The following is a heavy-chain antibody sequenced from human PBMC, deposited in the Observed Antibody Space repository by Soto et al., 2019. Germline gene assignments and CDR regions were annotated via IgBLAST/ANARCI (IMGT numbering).Heavy chain of an antibody. V-gene: IGHV1-46*01. CDR1: GYIFTSYW. D-gene: IGHD5-12*01. CDR3: ARVEGYSADERD. Sequence: QVQLVQSGAEVKRPGDSVTVSCKTSGYIFTSYWIHWVRQAPGQGLEWMGLIKPSGGSTTYAQKFQGRVTMPRDTPTSTVYMELRSLKSEDTAVYYCARVEGYSADERDWGQGTLVTVSS. J-gene: IGHJ4*02. CDR2: IKPSGGST.